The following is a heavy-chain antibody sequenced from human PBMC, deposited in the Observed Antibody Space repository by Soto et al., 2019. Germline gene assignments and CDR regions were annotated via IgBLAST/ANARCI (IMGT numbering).Heavy chain of an antibody. Sequence: QVQLVQSGTAVKKPGASVKVSCKASGYTFTNYGITWVRQAPGQGLEWMGWISDYDGNTNYAQKLQDRVTMTTDTHTSTADMELGSLRSDDTAVYYCAREGIVTPASSPFDCWGQGTRVT. D-gene: IGHD2-2*01. CDR2: ISDYDGNT. J-gene: IGHJ4*02. CDR3: AREGIVTPASSPFDC. V-gene: IGHV1-18*01. CDR1: GYTFTNYG.